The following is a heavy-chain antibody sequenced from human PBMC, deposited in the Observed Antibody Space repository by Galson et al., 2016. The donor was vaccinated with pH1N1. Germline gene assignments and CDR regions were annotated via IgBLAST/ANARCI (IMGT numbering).Heavy chain of an antibody. CDR1: GFSLSTSGMC. Sequence: PALVTPTQTLTLTCTFSGFSLSTSGMCVSWIRQPPGKALEWLARINWDDNKYYSTSLKTRLTISKDTSKNQVVLTATNMDPVDTATYYCARINHGDYSNYFDYWGQGTLVTVSS. J-gene: IGHJ4*02. CDR2: INWDDNK. D-gene: IGHD4-17*01. V-gene: IGHV2-70*11. CDR3: ARINHGDYSNYFDY.